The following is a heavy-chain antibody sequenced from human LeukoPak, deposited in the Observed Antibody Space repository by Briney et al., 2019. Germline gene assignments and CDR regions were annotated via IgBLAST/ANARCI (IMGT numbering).Heavy chain of an antibody. D-gene: IGHD6-13*01. CDR3: ARLRSGIAAA. J-gene: IGHJ4*02. Sequence: GESLKISCKGPGYSFTSYWIGWVRQMPGKGLGWMGIIYPGDSDTRYSPSFQGQVTISADKSIGTAYLQWSSLKASDTAMYYRARLRSGIAAAWGQGTLVTVSS. CDR2: IYPGDSDT. CDR1: GYSFTSYW. V-gene: IGHV5-51*01.